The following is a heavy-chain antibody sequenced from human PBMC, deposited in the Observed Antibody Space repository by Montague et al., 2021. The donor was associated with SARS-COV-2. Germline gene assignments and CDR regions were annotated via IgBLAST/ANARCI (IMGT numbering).Heavy chain of an antibody. Sequence: SPRLSCAASGFTFSSYGMHWVRQAPGKGLEWVAVIWYDGSNKYYADSVKGRFTISRDNSKNTLYLQMNSLRAEDTAVYYCARDQDGITIFGVVINYYYYCGMDVWGQGTTVTVSS. CDR3: ARDQDGITIFGVVINYYYYCGMDV. CDR1: GFTFSSYG. V-gene: IGHV3-33*08. CDR2: IWYDGSNK. D-gene: IGHD3-3*01. J-gene: IGHJ6*02.